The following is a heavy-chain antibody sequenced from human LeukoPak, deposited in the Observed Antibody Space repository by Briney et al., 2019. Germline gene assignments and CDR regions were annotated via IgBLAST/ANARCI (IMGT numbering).Heavy chain of an antibody. D-gene: IGHD2-2*01. V-gene: IGHV3-21*01. J-gene: IGHJ4*02. CDR2: ISSGSSFK. CDR3: ESEYQPPLYY. CDR1: GFAFSSYS. Sequence: GESLRLSCAAAGFAFSSYSMNWVRQAPGKGLEWVSSISSGSSFKYYADSVKGRFTISRDNAKNSLYLEMSSLRAEDTAVYYCESEYQPPLYYWGQGALVTVSS.